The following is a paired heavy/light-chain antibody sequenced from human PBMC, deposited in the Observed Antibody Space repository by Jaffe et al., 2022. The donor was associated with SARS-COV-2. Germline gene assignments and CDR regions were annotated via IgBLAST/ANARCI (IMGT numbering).Heavy chain of an antibody. CDR3: AARRRGTGDLDAFDI. Sequence: QVQLQESGPGLVKPSQTLSLTCTVSGDSFSTITYYWSWIRQPAGRGLEWVGRISTTGTTYYNPSLRGRVTISLHTSKNQFSLELNSVTATDTAVYYCAARRRGTGDLDAFDIWGQGTLVSVSS. D-gene: IGHD4-17*01. CDR1: GDSFSTITYY. V-gene: IGHV4-61*02. J-gene: IGHJ3*02. CDR2: ISTTGTT.
Light chain of an antibody. Sequence: QSVLTQPPSVSAAPGQKVTISCSGGNSNIGNNHVAWYQQVPGTAPKLVITDTDKRPSGIPGRFSGSKSGTSATLDITGLQTGDEADYYCGAWDDSLLAVLFGGGTKLTVL. V-gene: IGLV1-51*01. CDR2: DTD. CDR3: GAWDDSLLAVL. CDR1: NSNIGNNH. J-gene: IGLJ2*01.